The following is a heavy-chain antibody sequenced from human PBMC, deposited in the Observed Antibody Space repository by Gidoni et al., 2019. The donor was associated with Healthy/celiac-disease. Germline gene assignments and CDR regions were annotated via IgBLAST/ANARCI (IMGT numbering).Heavy chain of an antibody. D-gene: IGHD3-22*01. J-gene: IGHJ3*02. V-gene: IGHV3-21*01. CDR1: GFPFSRYS. CDR2: ISSSSSYI. Sequence: EVQLVESGGGLVKPGGSLRLSCAASGFPFSRYSMNWVRQAPGKGLEWVSSISSSSSYIYYADSVKGRFTITRDNDKNSRYLQMNSLRAEDTAVYYCARNWDSSGYSARSENHDAFDIWGQGTMVTVSS. CDR3: ARNWDSSGYSARSENHDAFDI.